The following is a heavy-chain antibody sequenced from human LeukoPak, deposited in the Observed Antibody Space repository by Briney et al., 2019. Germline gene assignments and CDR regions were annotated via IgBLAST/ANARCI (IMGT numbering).Heavy chain of an antibody. CDR2: IFHTGST. V-gene: IGHV4-59*08. CDR3: TRQNYDVRAYRYYGVDV. Sequence: SETLSLTCSISGGSISTFYWSWIRQSPVKGLEWIGYIFHTGSTDYNPSLKSRITISVDTSKNQFSLKLNSVTAADTAVYYCTRQNYDVRAYRYYGVDVWGQGTTVTVSS. D-gene: IGHD3-22*01. CDR1: GGSISTFY. J-gene: IGHJ6*02.